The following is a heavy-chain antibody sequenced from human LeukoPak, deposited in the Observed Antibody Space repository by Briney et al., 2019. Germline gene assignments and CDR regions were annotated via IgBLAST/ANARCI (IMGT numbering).Heavy chain of an antibody. CDR2: IIPILGIA. V-gene: IGHV1-69*04. CDR1: GGTFSSYA. D-gene: IGHD1-7*01. J-gene: IGHJ4*02. CDR3: ARSGWNYGIDY. Sequence: ASVKVSCKASGGTFSSYAISWVRQAPGQGLEWMGRIIPILGIANYAQKFQGRVTITADKSTSTAYMELSSLRSEDTAVYYCARSGWNYGIDYWGQGTLVTVSS.